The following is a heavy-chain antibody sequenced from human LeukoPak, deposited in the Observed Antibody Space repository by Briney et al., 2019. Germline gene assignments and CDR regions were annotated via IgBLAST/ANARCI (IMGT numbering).Heavy chain of an antibody. CDR3: ARLLRDATIYDF. CDR1: GFTFSSYD. V-gene: IGHV3-13*01. CDR2: IGTAGEI. J-gene: IGHJ4*01. Sequence: GGSLRLSCAASGFTFSSYDIHWVRQATGKGLEWVSGIGTAGEIYYPGSVKGRFTISRENAKNSLYLQMNSLRAGDTAVYYCARLLRDATIYDFWGHGALVTVSS. D-gene: IGHD5-24*01.